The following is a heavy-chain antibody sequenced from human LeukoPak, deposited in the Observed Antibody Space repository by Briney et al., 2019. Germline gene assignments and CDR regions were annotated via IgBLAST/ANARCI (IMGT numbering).Heavy chain of an antibody. J-gene: IGHJ4*02. CDR1: GFTFSSYA. Sequence: GRSLRLSCAASGFTFSSYAMHWVRQAPGKGLEWVAVISYDGSNKYYADSVKGRFTISRENSKNTLYLQMNSLRAEDTAVYYCARDPQILTGYIFDYWGQGTLVNVSS. CDR2: ISYDGSNK. V-gene: IGHV3-30*04. CDR3: ARDPQILTGYIFDY. D-gene: IGHD3-9*01.